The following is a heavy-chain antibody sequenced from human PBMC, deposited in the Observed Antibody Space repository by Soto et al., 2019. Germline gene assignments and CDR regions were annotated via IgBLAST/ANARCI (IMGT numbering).Heavy chain of an antibody. CDR2: INPSGGST. CDR3: ARSLLGTYYYYYGMDV. J-gene: IGHJ6*02. Sequence: ASVKVSCKASGYTFTSYYMHWVRQAPGQGLEWMGIINPSGGSTSYAQKFQGRVTMTRDTSTSTVYTELSSLRSEDTAVYYCARSLLGTYYYYYGMDVWGQGTTVTAP. D-gene: IGHD2-21*01. CDR1: GYTFTSYY. V-gene: IGHV1-46*01.